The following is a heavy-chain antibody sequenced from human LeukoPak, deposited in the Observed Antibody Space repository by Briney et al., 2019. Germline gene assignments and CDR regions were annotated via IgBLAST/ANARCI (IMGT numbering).Heavy chain of an antibody. CDR3: AREIYPATFDY. CDR2: IYTSGST. Sequence: SQTLSLTCTVSGGSISSGSYYWSWIRQPAGKGLEWIGRIYTSGSTNYNPSLKSRVTISVDTSKNPFSLKLSSVTAADTGVYYCAREIYPATFDYWGQGTLVTVSS. V-gene: IGHV4-61*02. CDR1: GGSISSGSYY. D-gene: IGHD2-15*01. J-gene: IGHJ4*02.